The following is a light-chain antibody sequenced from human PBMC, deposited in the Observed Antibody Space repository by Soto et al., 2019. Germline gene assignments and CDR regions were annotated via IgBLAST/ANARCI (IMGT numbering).Light chain of an antibody. CDR3: CSYAGDSYV. CDR1: SSDVGNYNL. Sequence: QSALTQPASVSGSPGQSITISCTGTSSDVGNYNLVSWYQQHPVKAPKLMIYDVSKRPSGVSNRFSGSKSGNTASLTISGLQADDEADYYCCSYAGDSYVFGTGTKVTVL. V-gene: IGLV2-23*02. J-gene: IGLJ1*01. CDR2: DVS.